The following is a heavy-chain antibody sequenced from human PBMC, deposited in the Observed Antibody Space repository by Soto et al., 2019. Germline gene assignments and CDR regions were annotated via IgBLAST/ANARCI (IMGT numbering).Heavy chain of an antibody. D-gene: IGHD5-12*01. CDR1: GFSLSNARMG. CDR3: ARIDAEWLQSDY. CDR2: IFSNDEK. J-gene: IGHJ4*02. Sequence: QVTLKESGPVLVKPTETLTLTCTVSGFSLSNARMGVSWIRQPPGKALEWLAHIFSNDEKSYSTSLKSRLTIXKXXSKSQGVLTMTHMDPVDTATYCCARIDAEWLQSDYWGQGTLVTVSS. V-gene: IGHV2-26*01.